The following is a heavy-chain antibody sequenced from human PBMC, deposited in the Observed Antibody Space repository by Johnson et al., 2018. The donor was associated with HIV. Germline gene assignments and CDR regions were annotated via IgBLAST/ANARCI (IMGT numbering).Heavy chain of an antibody. D-gene: IGHD3-16*01. CDR3: ARGRGDYGGDFDI. CDR2: INSDGGST. CDR1: GFTFSSYW. J-gene: IGHJ3*02. Sequence: VQLVESGGGLVQPGGSLRLSCAASGFTFSSYWMHWVRQGPGKGPVWVSRINSDGGSTAYGVSVRGRFTSSRDNAKNTLYLQMHGRRDEDTAVYYCARGRGDYGGDFDIWGQGTMVTVSS. V-gene: IGHV3-74*01.